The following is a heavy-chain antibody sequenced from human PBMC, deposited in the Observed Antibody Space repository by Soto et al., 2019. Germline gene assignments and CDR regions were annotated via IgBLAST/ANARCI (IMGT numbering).Heavy chain of an antibody. D-gene: IGHD3-3*01. CDR1: GYTFTSYD. V-gene: IGHV1-8*01. J-gene: IGHJ6*02. CDR3: ARSGYYKDGMDV. Sequence: GASVKVSCKASGYTFTSYDINWVRQATGQGLEWMGWMSPNNGNTGYAQKLQGRVTMTTNTSTSTAYMELRSLRSDDTAVYYCARSGYYKDGMDVWGQGTTVTVSS. CDR2: MSPNNGNT.